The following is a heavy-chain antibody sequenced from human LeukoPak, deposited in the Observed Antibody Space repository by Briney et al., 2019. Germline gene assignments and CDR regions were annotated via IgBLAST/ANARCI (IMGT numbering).Heavy chain of an antibody. D-gene: IGHD2-2*01. V-gene: IGHV3-33*01. J-gene: IGHJ4*02. CDR2: VWYDGSKK. Sequence: GGSLRLSCAASGFAFSNYGMQWVRQAPGKGLEWVAVVWYDGSKKYYADSVKGRFTISRDDSMNTVYLQMNSLRVEDTAIYYCARDYCSTTTCLDYWGQGTLVTVSS. CDR3: ARDYCSTTTCLDY. CDR1: GFAFSNYG.